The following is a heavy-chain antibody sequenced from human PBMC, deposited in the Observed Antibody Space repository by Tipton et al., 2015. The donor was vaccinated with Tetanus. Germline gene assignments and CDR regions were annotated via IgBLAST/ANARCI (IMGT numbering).Heavy chain of an antibody. D-gene: IGHD6-6*01. Sequence: SLRLSCAASGFTFSDYYMSWIRQAPGKGLEWVSYISSSGSSIYYADSVKGRFTISRDNAKNSLYLQMNSLRAEDTAVYYCARDGSSWSSSSSWFDPWGQGTLVTVSS. J-gene: IGHJ5*02. V-gene: IGHV3-11*04. CDR2: ISSSGSSI. CDR3: ARDGSSWSSSSSWFDP. CDR1: GFTFSDYY.